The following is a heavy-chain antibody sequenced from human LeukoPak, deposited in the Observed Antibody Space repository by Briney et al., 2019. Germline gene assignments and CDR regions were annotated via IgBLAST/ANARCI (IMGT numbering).Heavy chain of an antibody. D-gene: IGHD3-22*01. V-gene: IGHV3-30*18. Sequence: GSLRLSCAASGFTFSSYGMHWVRQAPGKWLEWVAVISYDGSNKYYADSVKGRFTISRDNSKNTLYLQMNSLRAEDTAVYYCAKNRDRGVPTYYYDSSGSSHFDLWGRGTLVTVSS. CDR3: AKNRDRGVPTYYYDSSGSSHFDL. J-gene: IGHJ2*01. CDR1: GFTFSSYG. CDR2: ISYDGSNK.